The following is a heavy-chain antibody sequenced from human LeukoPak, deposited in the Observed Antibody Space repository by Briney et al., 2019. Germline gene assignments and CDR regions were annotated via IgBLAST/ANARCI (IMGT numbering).Heavy chain of an antibody. J-gene: IGHJ4*02. CDR1: GGTFSSYA. D-gene: IGHD3-22*01. CDR3: ARSPANYDSSGYSDY. Sequence: ASVKVSCKASGGTFSSYAISWVRQAPGQGLEWMGGIIPIFGTANYAQKFQGRVTITADESTGTAYMELSSLRSEDTAVYYCARSPANYDSSGYSDYWGQGTLVTVSS. V-gene: IGHV1-69*13. CDR2: IIPIFGTA.